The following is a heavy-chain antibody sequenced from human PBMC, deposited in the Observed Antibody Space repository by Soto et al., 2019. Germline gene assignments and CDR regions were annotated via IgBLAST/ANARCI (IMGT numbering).Heavy chain of an antibody. CDR3: ARAGSFGVDEYFQY. V-gene: IGHV1-2*02. D-gene: IGHD3-3*02. Sequence: GASVKVSCKASGYTCTDFFVHWVRQAPGQGLEWMGWINPHDGGTKYAQKFQGRVTMTWDTSISTAFTELNGLRPDDTAIYFCARAGSFGVDEYFQYWGEGSLVTVSS. CDR2: INPHDGGT. J-gene: IGHJ1*01. CDR1: GYTCTDFF.